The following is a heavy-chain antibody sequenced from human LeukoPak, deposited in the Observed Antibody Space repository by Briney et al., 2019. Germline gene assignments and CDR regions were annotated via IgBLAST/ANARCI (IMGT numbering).Heavy chain of an antibody. CDR2: IKQDGSEK. Sequence: GGSLRLSCAASGFTFSSYWMSWVRQAPGKGLEWVANIKQDGSEKYYVDSVKGRFTISRDSAKNSQYLQMNSLRAEDTAVYYCARDLANYGMQSFDYWGQGTLVTVSS. CDR1: GFTFSSYW. V-gene: IGHV3-7*01. D-gene: IGHD4-17*01. CDR3: ARDLANYGMQSFDY. J-gene: IGHJ4*02.